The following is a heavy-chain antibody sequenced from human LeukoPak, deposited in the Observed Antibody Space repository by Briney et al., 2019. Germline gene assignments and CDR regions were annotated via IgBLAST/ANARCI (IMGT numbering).Heavy chain of an antibody. CDR1: GFTFSSYG. V-gene: IGHV3-33*06. CDR3: AKGESSGGTCYCGSDY. CDR2: IWYDGSNK. J-gene: IGHJ4*02. Sequence: PGRSLRLSCAASGFTFSSYGMHWVRQAPGKGLEWVAVIWYDGSNKYYADSVKGRFTISRDNSKNTLYLQMNSLRAEDTAIYYCAKGESSGGTCYCGSDYWGQGTLVTVSS. D-gene: IGHD2-15*01.